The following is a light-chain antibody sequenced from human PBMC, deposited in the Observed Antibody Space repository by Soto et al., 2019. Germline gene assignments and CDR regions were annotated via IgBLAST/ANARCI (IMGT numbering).Light chain of an antibody. CDR3: QQSGSSPLT. J-gene: IGKJ4*01. CDR2: DAS. Sequence: EIVLTQSPGTLSLSPGERATLSCLASQTVSSSYLAWYQQKSGQAPRLLMYDASHRASGIPDRFSGSGSGTDFTLTIRRLEPEDFAVYYCQQSGSSPLTFGGGTKVDIK. V-gene: IGKV3-20*01. CDR1: QTVSSSY.